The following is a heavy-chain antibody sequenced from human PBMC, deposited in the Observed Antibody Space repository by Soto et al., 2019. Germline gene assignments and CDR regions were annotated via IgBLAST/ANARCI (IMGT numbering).Heavy chain of an antibody. V-gene: IGHV4-4*02. Sequence: SETLSLTCAVSGGSISSSNWWSCVRQPPGKGLEWIGEIYHSGSTNYNPSLKSRVTISVDKSKNQFSLKLSSVTAAETAVYYCERAPPGVAGTTTDSHVGFDLWGRGTLVTVSS. CDR1: GGSISSSNW. J-gene: IGHJ2*01. CDR2: IYHSGST. CDR3: ERAPPGVAGTTTDSHVGFDL. D-gene: IGHD6-19*01.